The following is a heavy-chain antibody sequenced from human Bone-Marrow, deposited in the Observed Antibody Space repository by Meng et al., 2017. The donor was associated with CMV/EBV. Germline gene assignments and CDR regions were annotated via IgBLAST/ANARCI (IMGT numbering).Heavy chain of an antibody. CDR3: TVHSGRSGY. Sequence: GESLKISCTASGFTFGDYAMSWVRQAPGKGLEWVGFIRSKAYGGTTEYAASVKGRFTISRDDSKSIAYLQMNSLKTEDTAVYYCTVHSGRSGYWGQGTLVTVSS. J-gene: IGHJ4*02. CDR2: IRSKAYGGTT. D-gene: IGHD1-26*01. V-gene: IGHV3-49*04. CDR1: GFTFGDYA.